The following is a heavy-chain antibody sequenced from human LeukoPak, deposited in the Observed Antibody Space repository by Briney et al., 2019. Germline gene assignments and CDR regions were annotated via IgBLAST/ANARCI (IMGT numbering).Heavy chain of an antibody. CDR1: GFTLSDYW. V-gene: IGHV3-74*01. J-gene: IGHJ4*02. D-gene: IGHD1-7*01. CDR3: VRDGGGTTPYDC. Sequence: GRSLRLSCAASGFTLSDYWMNSVRHAPGKGPVWVSHISPDGRNIAYADSVKGRFTISRDSAKNTLYLQMNSLRVGDTAVYYCVRDGGGTTPYDCWGQGTLVTVSS. CDR2: ISPDGRNI.